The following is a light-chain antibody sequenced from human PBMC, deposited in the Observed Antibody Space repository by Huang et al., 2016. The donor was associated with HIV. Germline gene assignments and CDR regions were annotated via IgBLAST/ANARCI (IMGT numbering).Light chain of an antibody. J-gene: IGKJ2*01. CDR1: DNLANS. CDR2: GAS. V-gene: IGKV1-39*01. CDR3: QQSHSIPHT. Sequence: DIQMTQSPSSLSASVGDRVTITCRTSDNLANSLNWYLQKSGAAPVLLIYGASNLQTGVSSRFSGGGSGTDFTLTITNLRPEDFATYYCQQSHSIPHTFGQGTRLE.